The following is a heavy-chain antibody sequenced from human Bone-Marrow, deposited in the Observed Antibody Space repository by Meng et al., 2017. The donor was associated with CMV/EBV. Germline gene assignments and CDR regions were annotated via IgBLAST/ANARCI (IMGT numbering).Heavy chain of an antibody. CDR1: GFTFSTSA. CDR2: SYSGAIDT. V-gene: IGHV3-23*03. CDR3: AKDLYSASGGVFDI. J-gene: IGHJ3*02. Sequence: LSLTCAASGFTFSTSAMNWVRQAPGKGLEWVSVSYSGAIDTYYADSVKGRFTIARDNSKNTLHLQMNSLRPEDTAVYYCAKDLYSASGGVFDIWGQGATVTVSS. D-gene: IGHD1-26*01.